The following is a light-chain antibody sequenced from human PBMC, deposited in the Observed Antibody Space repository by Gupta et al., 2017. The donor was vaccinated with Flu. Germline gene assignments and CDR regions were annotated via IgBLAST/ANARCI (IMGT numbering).Light chain of an antibody. CDR3: QQYGGSPPIT. V-gene: IGKV3-20*01. CDR2: GAT. J-gene: IGKJ5*01. Sequence: EIVLTQSPGTLSLSPGERAILSCRASQSVSSSYVAWYQQNPGQAPRLLICGATTRAAGIPDRFSGSGSATDFTLTISRLEPEDFAVYYCQQYGGSPPITFGQGTRLDIK. CDR1: QSVSSSY.